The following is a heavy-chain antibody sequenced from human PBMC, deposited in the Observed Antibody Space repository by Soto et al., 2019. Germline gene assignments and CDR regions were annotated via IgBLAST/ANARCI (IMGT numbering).Heavy chain of an antibody. Sequence: EVQLVESGGGLVQPGGSLRLSCAASGFTFSSSSMNWVLQAPGKGLEWISCISSSTSRTNYADSGKGRFTISRNNAMNSLVLKMNSLGDEDTGIYYCARRSKGKAFDLWGPGKLVTVSS. J-gene: IGHJ3*01. CDR1: GFTFSSSS. CDR2: ISSSTSRT. D-gene: IGHD4-4*01. V-gene: IGHV3-48*02. CDR3: ARRSKGKAFDL.